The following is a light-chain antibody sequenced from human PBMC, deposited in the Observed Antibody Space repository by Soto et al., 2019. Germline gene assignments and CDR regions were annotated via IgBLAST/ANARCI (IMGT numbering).Light chain of an antibody. J-gene: IGKJ2*01. Sequence: IVLTQSPGTLSLSPGERATLSCRASQSVSSSDLAWYQQKPGQAPRLLIYSASRRATGIPDRFSGSGSGTDFSRTISSQEPEDFAVYDRQQYDTFGQGTKLEI. CDR3: QQYDT. CDR2: SAS. V-gene: IGKV3-20*01. CDR1: QSVSSSD.